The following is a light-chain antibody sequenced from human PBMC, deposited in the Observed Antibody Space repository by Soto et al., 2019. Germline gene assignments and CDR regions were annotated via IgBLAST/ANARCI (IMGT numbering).Light chain of an antibody. V-gene: IGKV3-20*01. J-gene: IGKJ2*01. Sequence: EIVLTQSPGTLSLSPGERATLSCRASQSVASSYLAWYQQKPGQTPRLLIYGASSRATGIPDRFSGSGSGTDFTVTISRLEPEDFAVYYCQQYGSSPMYTFGQGTKQEIK. CDR1: QSVASSY. CDR3: QQYGSSPMYT. CDR2: GAS.